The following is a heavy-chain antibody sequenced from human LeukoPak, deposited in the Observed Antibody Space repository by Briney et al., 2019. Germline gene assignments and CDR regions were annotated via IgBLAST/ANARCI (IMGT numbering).Heavy chain of an antibody. CDR2: INPNSGGT. CDR1: GYTFTGYY. CDR3: ARAEVAGNLLRLDY. D-gene: IGHD6-19*01. J-gene: IGHJ4*02. Sequence: ASVKVSCKASGYTFTGYYMHWVRQAPGQGLEWMGWINPNSGGTNYAQKFQGRVTMTRDTSISTAYMELSRLRSEDTAVYYCARAEVAGNLLRLDYWGQGTLVTVSS. V-gene: IGHV1-2*02.